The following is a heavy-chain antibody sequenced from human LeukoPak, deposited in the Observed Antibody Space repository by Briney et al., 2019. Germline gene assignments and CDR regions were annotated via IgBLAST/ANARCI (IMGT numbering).Heavy chain of an antibody. Sequence: PGGSLRLSCAASGFTFSDYYMSWIRQAPGKGLEWVSYISSSSSYTNYADSVKGRFTISRDNAKSSLYLQMNSLRAEDTAVYYCARVVAAAGDYWGQGTLVTVSS. CDR3: ARVVAAAGDY. CDR1: GFTFSDYY. J-gene: IGHJ4*02. V-gene: IGHV3-11*05. D-gene: IGHD6-13*01. CDR2: ISSSSSYT.